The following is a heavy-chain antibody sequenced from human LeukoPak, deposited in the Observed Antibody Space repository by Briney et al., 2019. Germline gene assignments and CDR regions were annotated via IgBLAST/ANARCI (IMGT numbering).Heavy chain of an antibody. Sequence: GESLKISCKGSGYTFTSYWIGWVRQMPGKGLGWMGIIYPGETDTRYSPSFQGQVTISADKSISTAYLQWSSLKASDTAMYYCARHVGGRLGLRYNPIDYWGQGTLVTVSS. CDR1: GYTFTSYW. J-gene: IGHJ4*02. CDR2: IYPGETDT. V-gene: IGHV5-51*01. D-gene: IGHD3-9*01. CDR3: ARHVGGRLGLRYNPIDY.